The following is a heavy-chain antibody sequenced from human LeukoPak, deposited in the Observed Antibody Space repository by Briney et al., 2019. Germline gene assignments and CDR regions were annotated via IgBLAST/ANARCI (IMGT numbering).Heavy chain of an antibody. Sequence: PSETLSLTCTVSGGSISSDTYSWSWVRQPAGKGLEWIGRIYTSGSTNYNPSLKSRVTISVDTSKNQFSLKLSSVTAADTAVYYCARAPYSYPWLWGQGTLVTVSS. CDR1: GGSISSDTYS. D-gene: IGHD5-18*01. CDR3: ARAPYSYPWL. V-gene: IGHV4-61*02. J-gene: IGHJ4*02. CDR2: IYTSGST.